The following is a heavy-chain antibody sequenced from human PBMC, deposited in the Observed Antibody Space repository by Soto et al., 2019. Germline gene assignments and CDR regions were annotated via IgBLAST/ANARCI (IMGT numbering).Heavy chain of an antibody. J-gene: IGHJ6*02. D-gene: IGHD2-2*01. CDR1: GFTFSSYG. Sequence: QVQLVESGGGVVQPGRSLRLSCAVSGFTFSSYGMHWVRQTPGKGLEWVAVISYDGSNKYYADSVKGRFTVSRDNSKNTLYLRMTSLTTEDTAVYYCAKAGTVPAASMDVWGQGTTVTVSS. V-gene: IGHV3-30*18. CDR2: ISYDGSNK. CDR3: AKAGTVPAASMDV.